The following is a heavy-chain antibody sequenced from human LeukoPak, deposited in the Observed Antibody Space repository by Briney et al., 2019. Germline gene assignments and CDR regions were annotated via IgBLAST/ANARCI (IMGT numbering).Heavy chain of an antibody. V-gene: IGHV4-59*12. CDR3: AASSGWDFDY. J-gene: IGHJ4*02. CDR1: GGSISSYY. D-gene: IGHD6-19*01. Sequence: SETLSLTCTVSGGSISSYYWSWIRQPPGKGLEWIGYIYYSGTTNYNPSLKSRVTISVDTSKNQFSLKLSSVTAADTAVYYCAASSGWDFDYWGQGTLVTVSS. CDR2: IYYSGTT.